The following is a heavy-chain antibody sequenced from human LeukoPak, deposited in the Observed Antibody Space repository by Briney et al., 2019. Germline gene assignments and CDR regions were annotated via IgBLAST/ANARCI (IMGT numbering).Heavy chain of an antibody. CDR1: GFPFSSYG. J-gene: IGHJ5*02. CDR3: AHSRNIYAAMVP. D-gene: IGHD5-18*01. CDR2: IWYDGSNK. V-gene: IGHV3-33*01. Sequence: GGSLRLSCAASGFPFSSYGIHWVRQAPGKGLEWVAVIWYDGSNKNYADSVKGRFTISRDNSKNTLYLQMNSLRAEDTAVYYCAHSRNIYAAMVPRGQGTLVTVSS.